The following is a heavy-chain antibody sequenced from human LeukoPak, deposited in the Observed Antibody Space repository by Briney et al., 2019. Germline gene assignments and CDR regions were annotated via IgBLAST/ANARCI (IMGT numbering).Heavy chain of an antibody. Sequence: SQTLSLTCTVSGGSISSYYWSWIRQPPGKGLEWIGYIYYSGSTNYNPSLKSRVTISVDTSKNQFSLKLSSVTAADTAVYYCATTAVAYCGGDCYSDAFDIWGQGTMVTVSS. CDR2: IYYSGST. J-gene: IGHJ3*02. CDR3: ATTAVAYCGGDCYSDAFDI. D-gene: IGHD2-21*01. CDR1: GGSISSYY. V-gene: IGHV4-59*01.